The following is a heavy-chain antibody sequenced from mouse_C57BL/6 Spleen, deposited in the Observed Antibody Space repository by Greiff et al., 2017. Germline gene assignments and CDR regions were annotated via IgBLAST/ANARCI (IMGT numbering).Heavy chain of an antibody. Sequence: QVQLQQSGPELVKPGASVKISCKASGYAFSSSWMNWVKQRPGKGLEWIGRIYPGDGDTNYNGKFKGKATLTADKSSSTAYMQLSRLTSEDSAVYCCARLNYSSSYDCDYWGQGTTLTVSS. J-gene: IGHJ2*01. V-gene: IGHV1-82*01. CDR3: ARLNYSSSYDCDY. CDR2: IYPGDGDT. D-gene: IGHD1-1*01. CDR1: GYAFSSSW.